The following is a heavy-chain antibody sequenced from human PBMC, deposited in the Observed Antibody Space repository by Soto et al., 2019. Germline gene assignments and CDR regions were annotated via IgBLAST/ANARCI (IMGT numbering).Heavy chain of an antibody. CDR3: ARGTLWNGYQFFDY. CDR1: GFTFSSYW. D-gene: IGHD3-3*01. Sequence: PVGSLRLSCAASGFTFSSYWMSWVRQAPGKGLEWVANIKQDGSEKYYVVSVKGRFTISRDNAKNSLYLQMNNLRVEDTAVYYCARGTLWNGYQFFDYWGQGTQVTVSS. V-gene: IGHV3-7*01. CDR2: IKQDGSEK. J-gene: IGHJ4*02.